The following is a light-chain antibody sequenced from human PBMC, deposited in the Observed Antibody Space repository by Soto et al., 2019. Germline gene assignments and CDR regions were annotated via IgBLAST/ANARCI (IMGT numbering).Light chain of an antibody. CDR1: QSVSRY. Sequence: DVQMTQSPSSLSALVGDRVTITCRASQSVSRYLNWYQHKPGKAPKLLINAASNLRSGVPSRFSGSGSGTDFALTIDGLQPEDFAVYYCQQSYITPPLTFGQGTRLEV. J-gene: IGKJ5*01. CDR3: QQSYITPPLT. V-gene: IGKV1-39*01. CDR2: AAS.